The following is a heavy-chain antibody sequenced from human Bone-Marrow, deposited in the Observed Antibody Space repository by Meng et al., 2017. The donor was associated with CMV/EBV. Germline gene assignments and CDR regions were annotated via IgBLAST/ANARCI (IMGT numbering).Heavy chain of an antibody. V-gene: IGHV3-72*01. CDR3: VRGIAD. CDR2: IRNNGDT. Sequence: EVQLVESGGGLVQPGGSLRLSCAASGFIFSDNRMDWVRQAPGKGLEWIGRIRNNGDTRYAASVQGRFTVSRDDSKSSLYLQLNSLKTEDTAVYYCVRGIADWGQGTLVTVSS. CDR1: GFIFSDNR. J-gene: IGHJ4*02.